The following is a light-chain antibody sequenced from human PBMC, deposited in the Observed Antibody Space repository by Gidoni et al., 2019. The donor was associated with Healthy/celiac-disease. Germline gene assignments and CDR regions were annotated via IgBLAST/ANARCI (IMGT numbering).Light chain of an antibody. V-gene: IGLV1-36*01. CDR3: AAWDDSLNGVV. CDR2: YDD. J-gene: IGLJ2*01. Sequence: QSVLTQPPSVSDAPRQRLTISCSGSSSNIGNNAVNWYQQLPGKAPKLLIYYDDMLPSGVSDRFSGSKSGTSASLAISGLQSEDEAYYYWAAWDDSLNGVVFGGGTKLTVL. CDR1: SSNIGNNA.